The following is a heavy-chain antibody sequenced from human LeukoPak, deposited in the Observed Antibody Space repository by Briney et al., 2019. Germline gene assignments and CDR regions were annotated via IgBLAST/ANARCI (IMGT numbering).Heavy chain of an antibody. J-gene: IGHJ5*02. D-gene: IGHD5-12*01. CDR3: ARRVKGGYEGWVDP. CDR1: GYSISSGYY. CDR2: IYHSGST. Sequence: PSETLSLTCAVSGYSISSGYYWGWIRQPPGKGLEWIGSIYHSGSTYYNPSLKSRVTISVDTSKNQFSLKLSSVTAADTAVYYCARRVKGGYEGWVDPWGQGTLVTVSS. V-gene: IGHV4-38-2*01.